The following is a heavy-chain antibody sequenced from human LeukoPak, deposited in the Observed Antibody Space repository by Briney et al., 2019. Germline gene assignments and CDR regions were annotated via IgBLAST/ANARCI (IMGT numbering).Heavy chain of an antibody. J-gene: IGHJ4*02. D-gene: IGHD1-26*01. V-gene: IGHV3-7*01. CDR3: ASGNYFGY. CDR2: IKQDGSEK. CDR1: RLTFRSYW. Sequence: PGGSLSLSRAPSRLTFRSYWMRWVRQAPGKELDWVASIKQDGSEKYYVDSVKGRFTISRDNAKNSLYLQMNSLGAEHTAEYYCASGNYFGYWGQGTLATVSS.